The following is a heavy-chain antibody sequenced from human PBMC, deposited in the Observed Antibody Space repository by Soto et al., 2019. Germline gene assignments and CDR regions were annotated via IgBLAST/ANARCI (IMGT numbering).Heavy chain of an antibody. CDR3: ARAYCSGRSFYDY. CDR1: GGTFSSYT. CDR2: IIPILGIA. Sequence: SVKVSCKASGGTFSSYTISWVRQAPGQGLEWMGRIIPILGIANYAQKFQGRVTITADKSTSTAYMELSSLRSEDTAVYYCARAYCSGRSFYDYWGQGTLVTVSS. D-gene: IGHD2-15*01. V-gene: IGHV1-69*02. J-gene: IGHJ4*02.